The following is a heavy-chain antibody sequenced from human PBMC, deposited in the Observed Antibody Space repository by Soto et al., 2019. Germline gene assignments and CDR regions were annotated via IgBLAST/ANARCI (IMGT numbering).Heavy chain of an antibody. CDR2: IIPLFRTA. D-gene: IGHD6-13*01. V-gene: IGHV1-69*13. CDR1: GGTFKNYA. J-gene: IGHJ6*02. CDR3: ARSLPGYSSSRYVYYYGMDV. Sequence: ASVKVSCKAFGGTFKNYAISWVRQAPGQGLEWMGGIIPLFRTAHYAQKFQGRVTITADELTTTAYMELSSLRSEDTAVYYCARSLPGYSSSRYVYYYGMDVWGQGTTVTVYS.